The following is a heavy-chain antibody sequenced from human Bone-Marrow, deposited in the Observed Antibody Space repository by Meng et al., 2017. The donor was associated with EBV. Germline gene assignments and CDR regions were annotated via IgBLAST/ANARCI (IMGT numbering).Heavy chain of an antibody. CDR1: XDSISSFCY. CDR3: ARPFPSWQSPRLDPFGA. V-gene: IGHV4-38-2*01. Sequence: QVQLQQWGAGLLKPSETLSLTCAVSXDSISSFCYWGWIRQPPGRGLEWIGSVHYTGSTYYSSSLKSRVTVSVDTSKNQFSLRLTSVTAADTAVYYCARPFPSWQSPRLDPFGAWGQGTLVTVSS. CDR2: VHYTGST. J-gene: IGHJ5*02. D-gene: IGHD6-19*01.